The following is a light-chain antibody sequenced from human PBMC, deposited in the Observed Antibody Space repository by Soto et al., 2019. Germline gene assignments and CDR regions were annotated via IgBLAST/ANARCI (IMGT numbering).Light chain of an antibody. CDR2: DAS. V-gene: IGKV1-5*01. Sequence: DIQMTQSPSTLSASVGDRVTITCRASQIIGSSLASYQQTPGRAPKLLIYDASTLHTGVPSRFSGSESGTEFTLTISSLQPDDSATYYCQQYYSYSYTFGQGTKVDLK. J-gene: IGKJ2*01. CDR1: QIIGSS. CDR3: QQYYSYSYT.